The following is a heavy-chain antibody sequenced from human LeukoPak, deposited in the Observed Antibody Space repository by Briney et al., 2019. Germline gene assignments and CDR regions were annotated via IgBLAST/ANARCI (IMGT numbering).Heavy chain of an antibody. J-gene: IGHJ4*02. V-gene: IGHV4-4*07. Sequence: SETLSLTCTVSGGSISGYFWSWIRQPAGKGLEWIGRIHSSGSNNYNPSLKSGVTMSLDTSKNHLSLNLSSVTAADTAVYYCAREPTSGREPTSGRPLDYWGQGTLVTVSS. D-gene: IGHD5-12*01. CDR3: AREPTSGREPTSGRPLDY. CDR2: IHSSGSN. CDR1: GGSISGYF.